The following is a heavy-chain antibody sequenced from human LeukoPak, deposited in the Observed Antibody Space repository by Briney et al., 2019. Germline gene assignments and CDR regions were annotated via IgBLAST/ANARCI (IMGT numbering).Heavy chain of an antibody. CDR2: INPNSGGT. V-gene: IGHV1-2*02. Sequence: ASVTVSFKASGYTFTGYYMHWVRQAPGQGLEWMGWINPNSGGTNYAQQFQGRVTMTRDTSISTAYMERASLSSDDTAVYYCARQGGLGVAATPDSWGQGTQVSASS. CDR1: GYTFTGYY. J-gene: IGHJ4*02. CDR3: ARQGGLGVAATPDS. D-gene: IGHD6-13*01.